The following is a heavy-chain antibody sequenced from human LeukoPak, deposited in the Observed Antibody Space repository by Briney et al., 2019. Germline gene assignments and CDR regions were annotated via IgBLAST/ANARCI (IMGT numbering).Heavy chain of an antibody. CDR3: ASLSDYFDY. CDR2: IYYSGNT. J-gene: IGHJ4*02. D-gene: IGHD3-16*02. CDR1: GGSISSSSYY. V-gene: IGHV4-39*01. Sequence: SETLSLTCTVSGGSISSSSYYWGWLRQPPGKGLEWIGSIYYSGNTYYNPSLKSRVTISVDTSKNQCSLKLSSVTAGDTAVYYCASLSDYFDYWGQGTLVTVSS.